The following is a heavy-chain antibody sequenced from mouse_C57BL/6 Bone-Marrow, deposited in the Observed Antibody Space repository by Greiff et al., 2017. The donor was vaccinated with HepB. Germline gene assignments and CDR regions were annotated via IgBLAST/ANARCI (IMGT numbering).Heavy chain of an antibody. V-gene: IGHV7-3*01. J-gene: IGHJ4*01. CDR1: GFTFTDYY. CDR2: IRNKANGYTT. D-gene: IGHD1-1*01. Sequence: EVQVVESGGGLVQPGGSLSLSCAASGFTFTDYYMSWVRQPPGKALEWLGFIRNKANGYTTEYSASVKGRFTISRDNSQSILYLQMNALRAEDSATYYCATHRDYYGSSLYAMDYWGQGTSVTVSS. CDR3: ATHRDYYGSSLYAMDY.